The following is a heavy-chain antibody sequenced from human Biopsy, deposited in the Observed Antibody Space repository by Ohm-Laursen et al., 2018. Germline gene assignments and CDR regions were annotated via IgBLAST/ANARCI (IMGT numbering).Heavy chain of an antibody. D-gene: IGHD6-19*01. CDR1: GGAFTNYA. CDR3: VAYPSSGFFENNDDFAMDV. V-gene: IGHV1-69*13. Sequence: ASVKVSCNASGGAFTNYAINWVRQAPGHGLEWMGGIITVSETAGYAERFQGRVTITADVTTTTAYMDLSGLRSEGTAVYYCVAYPSSGFFENNDDFAMDVWGQGTTVIVSS. CDR2: IITVSETA. J-gene: IGHJ6*02.